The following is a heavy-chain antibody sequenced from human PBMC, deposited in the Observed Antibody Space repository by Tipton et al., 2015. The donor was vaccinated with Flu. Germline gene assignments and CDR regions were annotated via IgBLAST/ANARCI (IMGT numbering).Heavy chain of an antibody. Sequence: TLSLTCTVSGGSISSYYWSWIRQPPGKGLEWIGYIYYSGSTNYNPSLKSRVTISVDTSKNRFSLKLSSVTAADTAVYYCARGINDLTGPRFDYWGQGTLVTVSS. CDR1: GGSISSYY. J-gene: IGHJ4*02. D-gene: IGHD3-9*01. CDR2: IYYSGST. V-gene: IGHV4-59*01. CDR3: ARGINDLTGPRFDY.